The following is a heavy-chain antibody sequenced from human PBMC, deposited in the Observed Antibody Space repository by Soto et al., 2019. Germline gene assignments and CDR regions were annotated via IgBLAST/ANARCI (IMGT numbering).Heavy chain of an antibody. CDR3: AKGSANGSPYYFDY. Sequence: GGSLRLSCAASEFIFSSYSMNWVRQAPGKGLEWVSYISSDSRTIYYADSVKGRFTISRDNSKNTLYLQMNSLRDEDTAVYYCAKGSANGSPYYFDYWGQGALVTVSS. CDR1: EFIFSSYS. J-gene: IGHJ4*02. D-gene: IGHD6-25*01. CDR2: ISSDSRTI. V-gene: IGHV3-48*02.